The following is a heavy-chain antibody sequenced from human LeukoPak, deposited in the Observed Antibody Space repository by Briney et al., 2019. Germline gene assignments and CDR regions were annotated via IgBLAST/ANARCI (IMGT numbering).Heavy chain of an antibody. D-gene: IGHD6-13*01. CDR2: IYHSGST. V-gene: IGHV4-39*07. CDR1: SGSISSSSYY. Sequence: SETLSLTCTVSSGSISSSSYYWGWIRQPPGKGLEWIGSIYHSGSTYYNPSLKSQVTISVDTSKNQFSLKLTSVTAADTAVYYCARGYSSSWYLNWFDPWGQGTLVTVSS. CDR3: ARGYSSSWYLNWFDP. J-gene: IGHJ5*02.